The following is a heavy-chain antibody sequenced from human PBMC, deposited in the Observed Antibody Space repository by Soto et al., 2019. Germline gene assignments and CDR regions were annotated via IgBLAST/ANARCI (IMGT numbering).Heavy chain of an antibody. J-gene: IGHJ3*01. CDR3: ATWHEREHAYDV. CDR2: LYDVDGS. CDR1: GLTISGKKY. Sequence: DVHLVESGGGLIQPGESLRLSCAAFGLTISGKKYGAWLRQAPGKGLVWVSALYDVDGSFYADSVKGRFTTSSDSSKTTVYLQMNDPRPDDTAVYYCATWHEREHAYDVLGQGTTVTVSS. D-gene: IGHD1-1*01. V-gene: IGHV3-53*01.